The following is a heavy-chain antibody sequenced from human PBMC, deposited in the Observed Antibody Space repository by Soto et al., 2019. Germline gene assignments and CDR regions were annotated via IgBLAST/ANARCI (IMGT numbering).Heavy chain of an antibody. Sequence: QVQLVQSGAEVKKPGASVKVSRKASGYTFTNYDINWVRQAPGQGLEWMGWMDPNSGNTDYAQKFQGRVTITRNTSISTAYLELSSLSSEDTAVYYCARGRGWRDYWGQGTLVTVSS. V-gene: IGHV1-8*01. CDR2: MDPNSGNT. CDR3: ARGRGWRDY. J-gene: IGHJ4*02. D-gene: IGHD6-19*01. CDR1: GYTFTNYD.